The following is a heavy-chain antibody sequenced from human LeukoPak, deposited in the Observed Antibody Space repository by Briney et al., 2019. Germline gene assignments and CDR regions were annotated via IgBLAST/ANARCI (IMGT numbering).Heavy chain of an antibody. J-gene: IGHJ4*02. D-gene: IGHD6-19*01. CDR3: ARRIAVSSFDY. CDR2: MYTDGDT. Sequence: PSETLSLTCDVSGASISGYWWSWIRQPAGKGLEWIGRMYTDGDTNYNPALKSRVTVSVDTSKNQFSLKPSSVTAADTAVYYCARRIAVSSFDYWGQGTLVTVSS. CDR1: GASISGYW. V-gene: IGHV4-4*07.